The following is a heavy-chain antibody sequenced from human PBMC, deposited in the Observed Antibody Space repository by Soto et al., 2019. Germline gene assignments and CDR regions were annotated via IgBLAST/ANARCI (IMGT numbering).Heavy chain of an antibody. CDR2: ISGSGGIT. J-gene: IGHJ4*02. CDR3: AIVSAPYYFAY. CDR1: GFTFSSYA. Sequence: GGSLRLSCAASGFTFSSYAWSWVRQAPGKGLEWVSVISGSGGITFYADSVKVRFAVSRDNSKNTLYLQMNSLRAEDTALYYCAIVSAPYYFAYWGQGTLVTVSS. V-gene: IGHV3-23*01.